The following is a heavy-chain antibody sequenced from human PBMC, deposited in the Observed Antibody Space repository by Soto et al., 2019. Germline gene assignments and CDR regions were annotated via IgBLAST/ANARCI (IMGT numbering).Heavy chain of an antibody. CDR1: GFTFDDYA. V-gene: IGHV3-9*01. CDR3: ARDFLGIQSGYDEGYFDY. CDR2: ISWNSDTI. D-gene: IGHD5-12*01. J-gene: IGHJ4*02. Sequence: EVQLVESGGGLVQPGRSLRLSCAASGFTFDDYAMHWVRQAPGKGLEWVSGISWNSDTIGYADSVKGRFTISRDNAKNSLYLQMNGLRAEDTALYYCARDFLGIQSGYDEGYFDYWGQGALVTVSS.